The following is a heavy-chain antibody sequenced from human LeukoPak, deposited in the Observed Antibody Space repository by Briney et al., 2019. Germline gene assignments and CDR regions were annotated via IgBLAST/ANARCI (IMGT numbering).Heavy chain of an antibody. CDR2: IYYSGST. CDR1: GGSIRSGSHY. CDR3: AKRDDSGGNLVDL. J-gene: IGHJ4*02. Sequence: SETPSLTCTVSGGSIRSGSHYWAWIRQPPGKGLEWIGSIYYSGSTYYNPSLENRVTISIDTSKNHFSLKLSSLSAADTSVYYCAKRDDSGGNLVDLWGQGTLVTVS. D-gene: IGHD3-22*01. V-gene: IGHV4-39*02.